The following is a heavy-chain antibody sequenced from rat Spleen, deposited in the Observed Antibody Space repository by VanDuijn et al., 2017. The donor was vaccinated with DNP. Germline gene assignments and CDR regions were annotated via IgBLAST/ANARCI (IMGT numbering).Heavy chain of an antibody. Sequence: VQLQESGPGLVQPSQTLSLTCTVSGFSLTNYGVSWVRQPPGRGLEWVASINTDGGSTYYPDSVKGRFTISRDNAKNTQYLQMNSLQTEDTAIYFCTRDDIGTTRFDYWGQGVMVTVSS. J-gene: IGHJ2*01. CDR2: INTDGGST. D-gene: IGHD1-5*01. CDR1: GFSLTNYG. V-gene: IGHV5-31*01. CDR3: TRDDIGTTRFDY.